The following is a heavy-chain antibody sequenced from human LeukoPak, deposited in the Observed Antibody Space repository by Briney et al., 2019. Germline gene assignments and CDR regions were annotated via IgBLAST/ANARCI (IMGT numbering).Heavy chain of an antibody. D-gene: IGHD3-3*01. CDR1: GFTFSSYG. V-gene: IGHV3-30*18. CDR3: AKDPGYYDFWSGYYDY. CDR2: ISYGGSNK. Sequence: PGGSLRLSCAASGFTFSSYGMHWVRQAPGKGLEWVAVISYGGSNKYYADSVKGRFTISRDNSKNTLYLQMNSLRAEDTAVYYCAKDPGYYDFWSGYYDYWGQGTLVTVSS. J-gene: IGHJ4*02.